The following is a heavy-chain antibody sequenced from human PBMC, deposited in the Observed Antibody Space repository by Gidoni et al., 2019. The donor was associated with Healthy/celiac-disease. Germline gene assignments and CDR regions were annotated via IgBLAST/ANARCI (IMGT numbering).Heavy chain of an antibody. J-gene: IGHJ4*02. CDR2: IYYYWGCQ. Sequence: EVQLVESGGGLVQPGGSLRLSCAASGFTFSCYWMHWVRQAPGQGLVWVSRIYYYWGCQTLRVLVKGRFTNSREHPKNTLFLEMNSLRAEDTALYFLARGEVLFARYFDYWGQGTLVTVSS. V-gene: IGHV3-74*01. CDR1: GFTFSCYW. CDR3: ARGEVLFARYFDY. D-gene: IGHD3-10*01.